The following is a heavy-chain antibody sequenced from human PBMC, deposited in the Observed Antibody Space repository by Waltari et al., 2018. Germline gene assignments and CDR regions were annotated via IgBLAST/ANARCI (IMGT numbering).Heavy chain of an antibody. CDR1: GYTFTDYH. CDR2: INPKSGAT. D-gene: IGHD2-8*01. Sequence: QVQLVQSGAEVTNPGASVKLSRKPSGYTFTDYHIHWVRQAPGQGLEWMGWINPKSGATYYAQTFQGWVTMTRDTSTSTVFMELSSLKSDDTAVYYCARRSCNGECYAPYIYWGQGTLVTVSS. V-gene: IGHV1-2*04. J-gene: IGHJ4*02. CDR3: ARRSCNGECYAPYIY.